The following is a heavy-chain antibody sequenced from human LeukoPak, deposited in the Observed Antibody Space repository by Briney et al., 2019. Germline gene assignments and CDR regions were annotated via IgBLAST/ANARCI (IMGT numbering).Heavy chain of an antibody. CDR2: VYSSGST. D-gene: IGHD1/OR15-1a*01. V-gene: IGHV4-59*01. CDR3: AKQKGLDP. J-gene: IGHJ5*02. CDR1: GGSINYFY. Sequence: PSETLSLTCIVSGGSINYFYWSWIRQPPGKALEWIGYVYSSGSTDYNPSLKSRVTISVDTSKNQFSLKLRSVTAADTAVYYCAKQKGLDPWGQGILVTVSS.